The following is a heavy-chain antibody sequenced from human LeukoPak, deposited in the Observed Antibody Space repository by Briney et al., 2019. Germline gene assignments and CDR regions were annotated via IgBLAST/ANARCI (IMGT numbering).Heavy chain of an antibody. V-gene: IGHV3-21*04. CDR1: GFTFSTSA. CDR2: INNVRSHI. J-gene: IGHJ4*02. CDR3: AKAGGCSSTSCYHDY. Sequence: GGSLRLSCAASGFTFSTSAMNWVRQAPGKGLEWVSSINNVRSHIYYADSVRGRFTISRDNSKNTLYLQMNSLRAEDTAVYYCAKAGGCSSTSCYHDYWGQGTLVTVSS. D-gene: IGHD2-2*01.